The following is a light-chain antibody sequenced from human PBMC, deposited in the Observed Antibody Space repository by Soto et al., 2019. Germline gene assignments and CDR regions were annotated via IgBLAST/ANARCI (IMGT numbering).Light chain of an antibody. CDR3: QHAYTTPYT. CDR2: GAA. CDR1: HTITKY. Sequence: DIQLTQSPSSLSASVGDRVTITCRASHTITKYFNCYQQKPGKAPNLLIYGAASLQSGVPSRFSGSGSGTDFTLTISSLQPEDFATYYCQHAYTTPYTFGQGTKLEIK. J-gene: IGKJ2*01. V-gene: IGKV1-39*01.